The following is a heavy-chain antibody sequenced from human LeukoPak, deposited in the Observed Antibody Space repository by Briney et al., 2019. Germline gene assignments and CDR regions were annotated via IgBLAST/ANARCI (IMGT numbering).Heavy chain of an antibody. V-gene: IGHV3-33*01. CDR2: IWYDGSNK. Sequence: GGSLRLSCAASGFTFSSYGMHWVRQAPGKGLEWVAVIWYDGSNKYYADSVKGRFTISRDNSKSTLYLQMNSLRAGDTAVYYCARAPLLTGDTIDYWGQGTLVTVSS. CDR3: ARAPLLTGDTIDY. CDR1: GFTFSSYG. J-gene: IGHJ4*02. D-gene: IGHD7-27*01.